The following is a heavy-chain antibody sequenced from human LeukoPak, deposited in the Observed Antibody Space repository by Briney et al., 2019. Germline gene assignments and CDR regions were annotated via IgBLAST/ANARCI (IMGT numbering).Heavy chain of an antibody. CDR1: GFTFSSYA. CDR2: IYSGGST. CDR3: ARDGQLVHGGLDP. D-gene: IGHD6-13*01. J-gene: IGHJ5*02. V-gene: IGHV3-53*01. Sequence: PGGSLRLSCAASGFTFSSYAMSWVRQAPGKGLEWVSVIYSGGSTYYADSVKGRFTISRDNSKNTLYLQMNSLRAEDTAVYYCARDGQLVHGGLDPWGQGTLVTVSS.